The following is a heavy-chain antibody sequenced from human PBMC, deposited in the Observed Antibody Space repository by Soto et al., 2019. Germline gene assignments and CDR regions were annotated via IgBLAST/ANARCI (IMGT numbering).Heavy chain of an antibody. CDR2: IYVTVAV. J-gene: IGHJ5*02. CDR3: ARLRIATNNYKWFDP. V-gene: IGHV4-31*03. Sequence: PSETLSLTCSVSGAALTSGNYYWSWIRQVPGKGLEWIVHIYVTVAVDYNPSLRDRITISQDTSERQFSLNLRLVTAADTAVYYCARLRIATNNYKWFDPWGQGTLVTVSS. CDR1: GAALTSGNYY. D-gene: IGHD2-21*01.